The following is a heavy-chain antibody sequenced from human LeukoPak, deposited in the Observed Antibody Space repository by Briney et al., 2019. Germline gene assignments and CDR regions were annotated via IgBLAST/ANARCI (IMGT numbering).Heavy chain of an antibody. D-gene: IGHD3-10*01. CDR3: ARQYFYYYYMDV. CDR2: INHNSGNI. Sequence: ASVTVSFKASGYTFTIYYMHWVRQAPGQGIERMGWINHNSGNINYAQKFEGRVTMTRDTSISTAYMELSRLRSDDTAVYYCARQYFYYYYMDVWGTGTTVTVSS. J-gene: IGHJ6*03. V-gene: IGHV1-2*02. CDR1: GYTFTIYY.